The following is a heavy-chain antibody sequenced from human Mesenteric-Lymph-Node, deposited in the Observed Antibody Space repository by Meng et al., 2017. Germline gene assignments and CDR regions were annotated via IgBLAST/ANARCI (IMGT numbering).Heavy chain of an antibody. V-gene: IGHV3-23*01. D-gene: IGHD4-17*01. J-gene: IGHJ4*02. Sequence: EVQLLESGGGLVQPGGSLRLSCAASGFTFSSYGMSWVRQAPGKGLEWVSAISGSGGSTYYADSVKGRFTISSDNSKNTLYLQMNSLRAEDTAVYYCVSTVTPNFYYFDYWGQGTLVTVSS. CDR1: GFTFSSYG. CDR3: VSTVTPNFYYFDY. CDR2: ISGSGGST.